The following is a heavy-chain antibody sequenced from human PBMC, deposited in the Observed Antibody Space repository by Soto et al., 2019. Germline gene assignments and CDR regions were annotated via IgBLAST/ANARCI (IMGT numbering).Heavy chain of an antibody. V-gene: IGHV2-5*02. Sequence: GSGPTLVNPTQTLTLNCTFSGFSLSTSGVGVGWIRQPPGKALEWLALIYWDDDKRYSPSLTSRLTITKDTSKNQVVLTMTNMDPVDTATYYCAHVLVVVANYGMDVWGQGTPVTVSS. CDR3: AHVLVVVANYGMDV. CDR2: IYWDDDK. CDR1: GFSLSTSGVG. J-gene: IGHJ6*02. D-gene: IGHD2-15*01.